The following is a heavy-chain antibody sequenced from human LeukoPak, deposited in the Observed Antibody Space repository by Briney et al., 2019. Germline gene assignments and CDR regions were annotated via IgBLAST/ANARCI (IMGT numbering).Heavy chain of an antibody. D-gene: IGHD2-15*01. CDR1: AFTFSNYA. V-gene: IGHV3-23*01. CDR2: ISGIVSST. J-gene: IGHJ4*02. Sequence: PGGSLRLSCAASAFTFSNYAMTWVRQAPGKGLEWVSSISGIVSSTYYADSVKGRFTISRDNSKNTLYLQMNSLRAEDTAVCYCAKDGVVKTSRPYYFDFWGQGTLVTVSS. CDR3: AKDGVVKTSRPYYFDF.